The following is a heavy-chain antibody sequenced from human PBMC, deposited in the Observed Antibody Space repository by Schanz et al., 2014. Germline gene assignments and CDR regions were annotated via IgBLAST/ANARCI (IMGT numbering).Heavy chain of an antibody. J-gene: IGHJ5*02. D-gene: IGHD3-10*01. CDR2: INTNTGNP. Sequence: QVQLVQSGSELKKPGASVKVSCKASGDTFRSYTINWVRHAPGQGLEWMGWINTNTGNPTYAQGFTGRFVFSLDISVSTAYLQISSLKAEDTAVYYCARVREVWFGEYWFDPWGQGTLVTVSS. CDR3: ARVREVWFGEYWFDP. CDR1: GDTFRSYT. V-gene: IGHV7-4-1*02.